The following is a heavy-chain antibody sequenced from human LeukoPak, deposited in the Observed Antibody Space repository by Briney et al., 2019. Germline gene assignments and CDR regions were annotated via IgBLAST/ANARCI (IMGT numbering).Heavy chain of an antibody. V-gene: IGHV4-59*08. J-gene: IGHJ3*02. CDR3: ARHGGESIVAMILHAFDI. CDR2: IYYSGST. CDR1: GGSISSYS. Sequence: SETLSLTCTVSGGSISSYSWSWIRQPPGKGLEWIGSIYYSGSTNCNPSLKSRVTMSVDTSKNQFSLKMSSVIAADTAVYYCARHGGESIVAMILHAFDIWGQGTMVTVSS. D-gene: IGHD5-12*01.